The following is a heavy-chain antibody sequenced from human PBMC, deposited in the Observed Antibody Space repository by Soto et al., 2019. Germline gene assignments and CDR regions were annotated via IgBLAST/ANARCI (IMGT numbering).Heavy chain of an antibody. J-gene: IGHJ1*01. V-gene: IGHV3-9*01. CDR1: GFTLDDYA. CDR3: VKDESINLDSGHFRH. D-gene: IGHD6-19*01. CDR2: IIWNSGSI. Sequence: EVQLVESGGGLVQPGRSLRLSSAASGFTLDDYAMHWVRHLTWKCLEWVSGIIWNSGSIVYGDSVNGRLAISRDNAKNALPLQMNSLSDEDAAFYYCVKDESINLDSGHFRHWGQGTLVTVSS.